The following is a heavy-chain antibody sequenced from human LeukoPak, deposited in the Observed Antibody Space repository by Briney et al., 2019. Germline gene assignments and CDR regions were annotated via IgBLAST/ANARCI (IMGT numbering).Heavy chain of an antibody. CDR1: GGSISSYY. Sequence: SETLSLTCTVSGGSISSYYWSWIRQPPGKGLEWIGYIYHTGSTSYNPSLKGRVTISVDTSKNQFSLKLSSVTAADTAVYYCARVRQQYGTFDIWGQGTMVTVSS. CDR3: ARVRQQYGTFDI. D-gene: IGHD6-13*01. V-gene: IGHV4-59*12. CDR2: IYHTGST. J-gene: IGHJ3*02.